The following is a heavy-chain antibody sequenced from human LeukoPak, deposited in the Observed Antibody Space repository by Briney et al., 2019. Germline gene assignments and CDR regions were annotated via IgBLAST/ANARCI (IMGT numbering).Heavy chain of an antibody. CDR3: ARGSYCGGDCSDYFDY. CDR2: INPSGGST. V-gene: IGHV1-46*01. Sequence: ASVKVSFKASGYTFTIYHMHWVRQAPGQGREWMGLINPSGGSTSYAQKFQGRVTMTRDTSTSTVYMELSSLRSEDTAVYYCARGSYCGGDCSDYFDYWGQGTLVTVSS. D-gene: IGHD2-21*02. CDR1: GYTFTIYH. J-gene: IGHJ4*02.